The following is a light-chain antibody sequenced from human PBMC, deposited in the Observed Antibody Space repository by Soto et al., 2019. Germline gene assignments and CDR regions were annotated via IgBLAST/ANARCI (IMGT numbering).Light chain of an antibody. CDR3: QQYTSYLFT. J-gene: IGKJ3*01. CDR1: QSISSW. V-gene: IGKV1-5*03. CDR2: KAS. Sequence: DIQMTQSPSTLSASVGDRVTITCRASQSISSWLAWYQQKPGKAPKLLIHKASSLESGVPSRFSGSGSGTEFTLPISTLQPDDFATNYCQQYTSYLFTFGPGTKVDIK.